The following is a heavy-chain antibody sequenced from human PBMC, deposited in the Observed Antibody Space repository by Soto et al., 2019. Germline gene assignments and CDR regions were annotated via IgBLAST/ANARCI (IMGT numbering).Heavy chain of an antibody. D-gene: IGHD5-18*01. CDR2: MSGSGGGT. CDR3: AKDTTMGNYYYYGMDV. Sequence: PGGSLRLSCAASGFTFSNYAMIWVRQAPGKGLEWVSAMSGSGGGTYYADSVKGRFTISRDNSKNTLYLQMNSLRAEDTAAYYCAKDTTMGNYYYYGMDVWGQGTTVTVSS. J-gene: IGHJ6*02. V-gene: IGHV3-23*01. CDR1: GFTFSNYA.